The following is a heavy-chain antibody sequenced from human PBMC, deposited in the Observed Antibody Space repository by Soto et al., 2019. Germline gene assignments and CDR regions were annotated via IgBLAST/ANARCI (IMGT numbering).Heavy chain of an antibody. D-gene: IGHD5-18*01. CDR2: IYYSGST. Sequence: PSETLSLTCTVSGDSVTSGNYYWTWIRQPPGKGLEWIGHIYYSGSTNYNPSLKSRVTVSVDTPKNQFSLKLSSVTASDTAVYYCAIRDGYSRFDYWGQGTLVTVSS. J-gene: IGHJ4*02. CDR3: AIRDGYSRFDY. CDR1: GDSVTSGNYY. V-gene: IGHV4-61*01.